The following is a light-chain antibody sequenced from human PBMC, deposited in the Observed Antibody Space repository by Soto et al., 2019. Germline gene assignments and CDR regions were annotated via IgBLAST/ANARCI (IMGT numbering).Light chain of an antibody. Sequence: ETVMTQSPATLSVSPGERATLSCRASQSVNSNLAWYQQKLGQAPRVLIYGASTRATGIPARFSGSGSGTEFNLPIRRLQFEDFALYYCQEYNTWPWTFGQGTKVEIK. V-gene: IGKV3-15*01. CDR3: QEYNTWPWT. J-gene: IGKJ1*01. CDR2: GAS. CDR1: QSVNSN.